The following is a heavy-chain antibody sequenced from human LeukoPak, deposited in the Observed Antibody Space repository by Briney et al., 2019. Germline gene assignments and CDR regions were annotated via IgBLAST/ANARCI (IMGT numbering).Heavy chain of an antibody. J-gene: IGHJ4*02. CDR2: IYSGGST. V-gene: IGHV3-53*04. CDR3: ARGLSGGEFDY. Sequence: GGSLRLSRAASGFTVSSNYMSWVRQAPGKGLEWVSVIYSGGSTYYADSVKGRFTISRHNSKNTLYLQMNSLRAEDTAVYYCARGLSGGEFDYWGQGTLVTVSS. CDR1: GFTVSSNY.